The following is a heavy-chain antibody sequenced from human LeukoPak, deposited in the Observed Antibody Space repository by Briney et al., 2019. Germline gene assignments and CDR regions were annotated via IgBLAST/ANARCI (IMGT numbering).Heavy chain of an antibody. CDR3: AREVHPEGYNYDLVLDY. CDR1: GFNFSTSW. D-gene: IGHD3-16*01. V-gene: IGHV3-7*01. CDR2: LKEGGGEK. J-gene: IGHJ4*02. Sequence: PGGSLRLSCTASGFNFSTSWMSWVRQAPGKGLEWLANLKEGGGEKYYVDSVKGRFTISRDNARNSLYLQMNSLRAEDTAVYYCAREVHPEGYNYDLVLDYWGQGTLVTVSS.